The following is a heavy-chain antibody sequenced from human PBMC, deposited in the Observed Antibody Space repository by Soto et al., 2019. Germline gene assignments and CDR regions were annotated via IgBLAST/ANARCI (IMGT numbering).Heavy chain of an antibody. J-gene: IGHJ4*02. D-gene: IGHD1-1*01. CDR1: GGTFSSYA. CDR2: IIPIFGTA. V-gene: IGHV1-69*01. CDR3: ARSLTLRGYNPLFDY. Sequence: QVQLVQSGAEVKKPGSSVKVSCKASGGTFSSYAISWVRQAPGQGLEWMGGIIPIFGTANYAQKFQGRVTRTAEESTSTAYMELSSLSSVDTALYVSARSLTLRGYNPLFDYWGQGTLVTVFS.